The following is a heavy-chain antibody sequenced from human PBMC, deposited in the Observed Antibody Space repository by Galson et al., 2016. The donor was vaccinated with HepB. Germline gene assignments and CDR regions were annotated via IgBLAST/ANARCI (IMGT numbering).Heavy chain of an antibody. J-gene: IGHJ4*02. Sequence: SLRLSCAASGFTFITYAVSWVRQAPGKGLEWVSTISGSGGSTYYADSVKGRFTISRDNSKNTLYLQMNSLRAEDTARYYCARDTTFYYGSADWGQGTLVTVSS. CDR1: GFTFITYA. D-gene: IGHD3-10*01. CDR2: ISGSGGST. V-gene: IGHV3-23*01. CDR3: ARDTTFYYGSAD.